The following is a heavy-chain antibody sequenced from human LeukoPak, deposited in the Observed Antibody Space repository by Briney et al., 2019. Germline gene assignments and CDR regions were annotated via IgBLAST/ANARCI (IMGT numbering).Heavy chain of an antibody. J-gene: IGHJ4*02. CDR1: GGSFSGYY. D-gene: IGHD3-22*01. Sequence: SETLSLTCAVYGGSFSGYYWSWIRQPPGKGLEWIGEINHNGSTSYNPSLKSRVTISVDTSKNQFSLKLSSVTAADTAVYYCARRGRTMTPDYWGQGTLVTVSS. V-gene: IGHV4-34*01. CDR2: INHNGST. CDR3: ARRGRTMTPDY.